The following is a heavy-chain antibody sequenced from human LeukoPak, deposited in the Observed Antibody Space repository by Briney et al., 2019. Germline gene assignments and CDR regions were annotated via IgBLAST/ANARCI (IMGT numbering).Heavy chain of an antibody. V-gene: IGHV1-69*06. D-gene: IGHD5-18*01. CDR2: IIPIFGTA. Sequence: GSSVKVSCKASGGTFSSYAISWVRQAPGQGLEWMGGIIPIFGTANYAQKFQGRVTITADKSTSTAYMELSSLRSEDTAVYYCARDQGDVDTAMDPFDYWGQGTLATVSS. J-gene: IGHJ4*02. CDR1: GGTFSSYA. CDR3: ARDQGDVDTAMDPFDY.